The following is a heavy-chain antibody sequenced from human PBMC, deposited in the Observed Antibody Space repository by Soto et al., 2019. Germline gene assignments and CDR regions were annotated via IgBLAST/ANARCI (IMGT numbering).Heavy chain of an antibody. Sequence: SETLSLTCTVSGDSISTYYWSWIRQPPGEGLEYIGYIYYSGTTNYSPSLRSRVTISVDTSKKQLSLKLSSVTPADTAVYYCARGVRLGYGQPPLFDYWGQGTLVTVSS. CDR1: GDSISTYY. D-gene: IGHD5-12*01. CDR2: IYYSGTT. V-gene: IGHV4-59*01. J-gene: IGHJ4*02. CDR3: ARGVRLGYGQPPLFDY.